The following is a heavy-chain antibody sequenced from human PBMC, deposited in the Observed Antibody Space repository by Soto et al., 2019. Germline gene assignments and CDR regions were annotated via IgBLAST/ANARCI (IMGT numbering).Heavy chain of an antibody. J-gene: IGHJ4*02. CDR2: ISRSGRGSA. D-gene: IGHD3-22*01. CDR1: GFTFNSYV. V-gene: IGHV3-23*01. CDR3: ARGRYLDSSDYWVANLPFDH. Sequence: EVQLLESGGAFVQPGGSLRLSCAASGFTFNSYVMTWVRQAPGEGLEWVSSISRSGRGSAYYADSVKGRFTISRDNSENTLFLQMNNLRDEDTALYYCARGRYLDSSDYWVANLPFDHWGLGTLVTVSS.